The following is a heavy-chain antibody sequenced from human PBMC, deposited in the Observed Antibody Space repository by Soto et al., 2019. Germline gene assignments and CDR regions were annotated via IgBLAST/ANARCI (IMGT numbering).Heavy chain of an antibody. CDR1: GGTFSSNP. D-gene: IGHD3-3*01. J-gene: IGHJ6*02. Sequence: QVQLMQSGAEVRKPGSSVTVSCKSSGGTFSSNPISWVRQAPGQGLERMGGIIPIFATPHYARRFLDRVTLTADRSTNTAYMELTGLTSEDTAIYYCARDLSAVKRFESFKYYRMDVWGQGTTVTVS. V-gene: IGHV1-69*06. CDR3: ARDLSAVKRFESFKYYRMDV. CDR2: IIPIFATP.